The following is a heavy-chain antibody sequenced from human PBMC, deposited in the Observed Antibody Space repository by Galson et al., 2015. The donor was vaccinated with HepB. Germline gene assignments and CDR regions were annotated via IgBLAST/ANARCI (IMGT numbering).Heavy chain of an antibody. D-gene: IGHD6-13*01. CDR1: GYSFTSYW. V-gene: IGHV5-51*01. CDR3: ARPLLPSSSWQPFHH. CDR2: IYPGDSDT. J-gene: IGHJ1*01. Sequence: QSGAEVKKPGESLKISCKGSGYSFTSYWIGWVRQMPGKGLEWMGIIYPGDSDTRYSPSFQGQVTISADRSISTAYLQWSSLKASDTAMYYCARPLLPSSSWQPFHHWGQGTLVTVSS.